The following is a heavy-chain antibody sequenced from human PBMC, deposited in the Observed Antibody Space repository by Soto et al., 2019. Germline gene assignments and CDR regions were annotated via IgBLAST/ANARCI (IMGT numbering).Heavy chain of an antibody. CDR3: ARSKYYESSDYKTQDAFDI. CDR2: ISPSGGPT. D-gene: IGHD3-22*01. Sequence: GASVKVSCKASGDTFNTYYMHWTRQAPGQGLEWMGIISPSGGPTTYAQKFQGRVTMTKDTSTSTFYMEMSSLRSEDTAVYYCARSKYYESSDYKTQDAFDIWGQGTMVTGSS. V-gene: IGHV1-46*02. CDR1: GDTFNTYY. J-gene: IGHJ3*02.